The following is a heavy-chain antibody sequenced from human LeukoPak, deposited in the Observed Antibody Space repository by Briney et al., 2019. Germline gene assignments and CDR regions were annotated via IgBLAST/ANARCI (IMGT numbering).Heavy chain of an antibody. J-gene: IGHJ6*03. D-gene: IGHD1-1*01. V-gene: IGHV4-59*01. CDR3: ARGRVSSSTWYSTYYYYFYMDV. CDR2: VDHTGST. CDR1: GGSFSGYY. Sequence: PSETLSLTCAVYGGSFSGYYWSWIRQPPGKGLEWIGYVDHTGSTNFNPSLNGRVSISRDTTKNLFSLRLRSVTAADTAVYFCARGRVSSSTWYSTYYYYFYMDVWGKGTTVTVSS.